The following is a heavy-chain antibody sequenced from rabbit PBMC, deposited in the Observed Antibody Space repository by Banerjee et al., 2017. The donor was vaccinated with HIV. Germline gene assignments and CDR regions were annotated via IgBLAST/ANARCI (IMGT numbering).Heavy chain of an antibody. D-gene: IGHD2-1*01. V-gene: IGHV1S7*01. Sequence: QQLEESGGGLVKPEGSLTLTCKASGFTLSNNYMCWVRQAPGKGLEWIGYIDPVFGRTYYASWVNGRFTISSHDAQNTLYLQLNSLTAADTATYFCARDQTGDGVSVHTLWGPGTLVTVS. CDR2: IDPVFGRT. J-gene: IGHJ4*01. CDR1: GFTLSNNY. CDR3: ARDQTGDGVSVHTL.